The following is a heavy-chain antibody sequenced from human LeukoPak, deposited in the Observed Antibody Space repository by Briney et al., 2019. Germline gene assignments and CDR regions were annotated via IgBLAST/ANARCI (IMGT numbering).Heavy chain of an antibody. J-gene: IGHJ6*02. Sequence: PSETLSLTCAVSGGSLSDSYWSWLRQPPGKGLEWIGETYHNGYTRYDPSLESRVTISVATSKIQFSLELTSVTAADTAVYYCARGDSYAYGPYSYYYPMDVWGHGTTVTVSS. D-gene: IGHD2-21*01. V-gene: IGHV4-34*01. CDR1: GGSLSDSY. CDR3: ARGDSYAYGPYSYYYPMDV. CDR2: TYHNGYT.